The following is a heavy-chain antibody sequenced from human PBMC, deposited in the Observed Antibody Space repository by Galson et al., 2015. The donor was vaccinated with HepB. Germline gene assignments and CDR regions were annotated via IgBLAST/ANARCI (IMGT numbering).Heavy chain of an antibody. CDR3: ASGDCSGGSCYSSDY. Sequence: SVKVSCKASGGTFSSYAISWVRQAPGQGLEWMGGIIPILGIANYAQKFQGRVTITADKSTSTAYMELSSLRSEDTAVYYCASGDCSGGSCYSSDYWGQGTLVTVSS. CDR2: IIPILGIA. V-gene: IGHV1-69*10. D-gene: IGHD2-15*01. J-gene: IGHJ4*02. CDR1: GGTFSSYA.